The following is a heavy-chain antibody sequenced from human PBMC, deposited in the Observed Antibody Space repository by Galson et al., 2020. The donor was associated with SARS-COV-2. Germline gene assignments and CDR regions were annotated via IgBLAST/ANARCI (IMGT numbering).Heavy chain of an antibody. CDR3: ARGAAVAYDY. Sequence: SQTLSLTCTVSGGSISSGRSYWSWIRQPAGKGLEWMGRIYTSGTTNYNPSLKSRVTISVDTSKTQFSLNLSSVTAADTAVYYCARGAAVAYDYWGQGTLVTVSS. CDR1: GGSISSGRSY. J-gene: IGHJ4*02. CDR2: IYTSGTT. V-gene: IGHV4-61*02. D-gene: IGHD6-19*01.